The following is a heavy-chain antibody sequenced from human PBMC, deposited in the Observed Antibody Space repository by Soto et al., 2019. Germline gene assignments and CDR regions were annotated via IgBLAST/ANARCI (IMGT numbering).Heavy chain of an antibody. CDR1: GFTFTSYA. Sequence: GGSLRLSCVASGFTFTSYAMSWVRQAPGKGLEWVSVIYPGDTTFYADSVKGRFTISRDNSKNTLYLQMNSLRAEDTAVYYCHGYGYWGQGTLVTVSS. D-gene: IGHD5-12*01. CDR3: HGYGY. J-gene: IGHJ4*02. CDR2: IYPGDTT. V-gene: IGHV3-53*01.